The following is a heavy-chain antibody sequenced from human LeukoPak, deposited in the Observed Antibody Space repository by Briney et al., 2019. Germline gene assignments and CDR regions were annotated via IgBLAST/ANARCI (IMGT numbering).Heavy chain of an antibody. J-gene: IGHJ3*02. CDR1: GYTLTELS. Sequence: PRASVKVSCKVSGYTLTELSMHWVRQAPGKGLEWMGGFDPEYGETVYAQKFQGRVTMTRDMSTSTVYMELSSLRSEDTAVYYCARDGVYYDSSGKGAFDIWGQGTMVTVSS. CDR3: ARDGVYYDSSGKGAFDI. CDR2: FDPEYGET. D-gene: IGHD3-22*01. V-gene: IGHV1-24*01.